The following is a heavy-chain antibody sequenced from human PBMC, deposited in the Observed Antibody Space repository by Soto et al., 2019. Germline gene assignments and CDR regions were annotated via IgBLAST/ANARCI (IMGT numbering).Heavy chain of an antibody. J-gene: IGHJ4*02. CDR3: ARDGYCSGGSCYSVPVFDY. CDR2: ISSNGGST. CDR1: GFTFSSYA. V-gene: IGHV3-64*04. Sequence: GGSLSLSCSASGFTFSSYAMHWVRQAPGKGLEYVSAISSNGGSTYYADSVKGRFTISRDNSKDTLFLQMNNLRAEDTAVYYCARDGYCSGGSCYSVPVFDYWGQGTLVTVSS. D-gene: IGHD2-15*01.